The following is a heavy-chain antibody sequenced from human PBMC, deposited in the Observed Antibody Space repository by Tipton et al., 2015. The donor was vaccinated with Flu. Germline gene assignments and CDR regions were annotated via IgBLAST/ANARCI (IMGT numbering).Heavy chain of an antibody. Sequence: SLRLSCAASRSTFSTYWMDWVRQTPEKGLEWVANINQDGSEKHYVDSVKGRFTISRDNAKNSLYLQLNSLRVEDTAVYYCSESLNFWCQGTLVTVSS. V-gene: IGHV3-7*01. CDR3: SESLNF. CDR2: INQDGSEK. J-gene: IGHJ4*02. CDR1: RSTFSTYW.